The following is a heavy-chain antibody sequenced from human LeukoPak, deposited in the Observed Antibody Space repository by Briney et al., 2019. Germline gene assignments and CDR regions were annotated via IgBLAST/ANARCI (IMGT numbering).Heavy chain of an antibody. CDR1: LGNFNNYP. CDR2: IMPILDRT. V-gene: IGHV1-69*02. J-gene: IGHJ5*02. CDR3: ARRTLPLTGSTGYDSFDP. D-gene: IGHD3-9*01. Sequence: SVKVSFKASLGNFNNYPISGVRQAAGQGLEGMGRIMPILDRTTYAQTIQSRVTIAADKSTDTAHMEMNSLTSEHTAVYYCARRTLPLTGSTGYDSFDPCGQGTLVTVSS.